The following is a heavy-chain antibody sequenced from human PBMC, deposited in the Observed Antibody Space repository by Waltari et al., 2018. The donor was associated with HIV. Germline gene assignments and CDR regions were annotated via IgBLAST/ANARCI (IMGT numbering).Heavy chain of an antibody. CDR1: GFTFSSYW. CDR2: VKQDGTER. J-gene: IGHJ4*02. CDR3: ARDPLVGAKDY. Sequence: EVQLVESGGDLIQPGGSLRLSCAASGFTFSSYWMTWVRQAPGKGLEGVASVKQDGTERYYVDSVKGRFIISRDNAKNTLYLEMKSLRVEDTAVYYCARDPLVGAKDYWGRGTLVTVSS. D-gene: IGHD1-26*01. V-gene: IGHV3-7*01.